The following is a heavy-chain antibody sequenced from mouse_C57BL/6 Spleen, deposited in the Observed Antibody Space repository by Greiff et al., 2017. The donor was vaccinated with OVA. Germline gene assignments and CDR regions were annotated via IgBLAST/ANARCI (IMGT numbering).Heavy chain of an antibody. CDR3: AREGPPGSRYYYAMDY. Sequence: EVKVVESGGDLVKPGGSLKLSCAASGFTFSSYGMSWVRQTPDKRLEWVATISSGGSYTYYPDSVKGRFTISRDNAKNTLYLQMSRLKYEDTAMDYCAREGPPGSRYYYAMDYWGQGTSVTVSS. V-gene: IGHV5-6*01. J-gene: IGHJ4*01. D-gene: IGHD1-1*01. CDR2: ISSGGSYT. CDR1: GFTFSSYG.